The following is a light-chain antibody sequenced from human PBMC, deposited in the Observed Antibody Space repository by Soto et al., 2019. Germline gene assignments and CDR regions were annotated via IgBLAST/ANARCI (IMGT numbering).Light chain of an antibody. J-gene: IGKJ4*01. Sequence: DIQMTQSPSTRSASVGDRVTITCRASQSISTWLAWYQKKPGKAPKLLIYKASSLEGGVPSRFSGSGSGTEFNITISSLQPDDFATYYCQQYSTFPLTFGGGNTVEI. CDR2: KAS. CDR3: QQYSTFPLT. V-gene: IGKV1-5*03. CDR1: QSISTW.